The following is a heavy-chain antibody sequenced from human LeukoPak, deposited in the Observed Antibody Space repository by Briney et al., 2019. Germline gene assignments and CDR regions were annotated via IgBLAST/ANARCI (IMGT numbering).Heavy chain of an antibody. Sequence: PSQTLSLTCTVSGGSISSYYWSWIRQPPGKGLEWIGYIYTSGSTNYNPSLKSRVTISVDTSKNQFSLKLSSVTAADTAVYYCARQEVDYSNSYYYYYYYMDVWGKGTTVTVSS. CDR3: ARQEVDYSNSYYYYYYYMDV. V-gene: IGHV4-4*09. CDR2: IYTSGST. D-gene: IGHD4-11*01. CDR1: GGSISSYY. J-gene: IGHJ6*03.